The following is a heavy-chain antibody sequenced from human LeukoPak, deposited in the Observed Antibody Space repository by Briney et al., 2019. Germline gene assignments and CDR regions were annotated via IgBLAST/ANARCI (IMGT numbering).Heavy chain of an antibody. D-gene: IGHD3-22*01. V-gene: IGHV3-74*01. CDR2: ISGDGRST. CDR3: AAFYYDPAY. CDR1: GFTFRTYW. Sequence: GGSLRLSCAASGFTFRTYWMHWVRQAPGKGLVCVSRISGDGRSTSYADFVKGRFTISRDNAKNTLFLQIHSLRVEDTAVYYCAAFYYDPAYWGQGTLVTVSS. J-gene: IGHJ4*02.